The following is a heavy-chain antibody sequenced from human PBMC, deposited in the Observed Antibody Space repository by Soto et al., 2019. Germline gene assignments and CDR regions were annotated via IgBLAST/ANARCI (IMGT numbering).Heavy chain of an antibody. CDR2: IYYSGST. Sequence: SETLSLTCPVPGGSISSYYLSWIRQPPGKGLEWIGYIYYSGSTNYNPSLKSRVTISVDTSKNQFSLKLSSVTAADTAVYYCASLYSYGYFDYWGQGTLVTVSS. CDR1: GGSISSYY. D-gene: IGHD5-18*01. CDR3: ASLYSYGYFDY. V-gene: IGHV4-59*01. J-gene: IGHJ4*02.